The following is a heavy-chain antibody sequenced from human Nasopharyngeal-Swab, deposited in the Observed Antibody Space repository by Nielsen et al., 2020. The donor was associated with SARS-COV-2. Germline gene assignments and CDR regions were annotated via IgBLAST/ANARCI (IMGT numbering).Heavy chain of an antibody. CDR3: ARGHLVVVPSPILGLGPFFYSFYLDV. Sequence: SETLSLTCAVFGGSVSSNVWWTWVRQSPGKGLEWIGEVSHSGSTNYNPSLKSRVTLSMDKSKRQFSLRLTSVSAADTAVYFCARGHLVVVPSPILGLGPFFYSFYLDVWGKGTTVIVSS. V-gene: IGHV4-4*02. CDR1: GGSVSSNVW. CDR2: VSHSGST. D-gene: IGHD2-2*02. J-gene: IGHJ6*03.